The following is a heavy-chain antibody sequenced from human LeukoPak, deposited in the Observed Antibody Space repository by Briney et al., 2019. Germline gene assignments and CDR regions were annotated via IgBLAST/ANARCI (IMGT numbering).Heavy chain of an antibody. D-gene: IGHD2-21*02. V-gene: IGHV4-59*08. CDR3: ARRDISPPHSFDI. CDR1: GGSISYYY. J-gene: IGHJ3*02. CDR2: IYYSGST. Sequence: SETLSLTCTVSGGSISYYYWSWIRQPPGKRLEWIGFIYYSGSTNYNPSLRSRATMSVDTSRNQFSLRLNSVTAADTAVYYCARRDISPPHSFDIWGQGTMVTVSS.